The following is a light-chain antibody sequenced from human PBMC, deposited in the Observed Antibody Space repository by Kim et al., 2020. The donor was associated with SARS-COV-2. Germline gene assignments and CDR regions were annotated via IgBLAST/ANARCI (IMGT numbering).Light chain of an antibody. CDR2: KAS. CDR1: QSISSW. CDR3: QQYTSYSGT. Sequence: DIQMTQSPSTLSASVGDRVTITCRASQSISSWLAWYQQKPGKAPKLLIYKASSLESGVPSTFSGSGSGTEFTLTISSLQPDDFATYYCQQYTSYSGTFGQGTKLEI. J-gene: IGKJ2*01. V-gene: IGKV1-5*03.